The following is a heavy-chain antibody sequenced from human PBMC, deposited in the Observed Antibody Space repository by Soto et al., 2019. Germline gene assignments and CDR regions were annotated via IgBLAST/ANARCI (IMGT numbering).Heavy chain of an antibody. CDR2: IITYNGNT. V-gene: IGHV1-18*01. CDR1: GYTFSSYA. J-gene: IGHJ4*02. CDR3: ARTGPPVDY. Sequence: QVQLVQSGAEVKKPGASVKVSCKASGYTFSSYAISWVRQAPGQGLEWMGWIITYNGNTNYAQKLQGRVTMTTDTSPTTAYMDRRSLRSDDTAVYYCARTGPPVDYWGQGTLVTVSS.